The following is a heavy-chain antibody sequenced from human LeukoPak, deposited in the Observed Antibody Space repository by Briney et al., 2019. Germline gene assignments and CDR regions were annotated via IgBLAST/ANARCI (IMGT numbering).Heavy chain of an antibody. D-gene: IGHD3-9*01. CDR1: GYTFTGYY. V-gene: IGHV1-2*02. CDR3: ARDRSGYDILTYFDY. CDR2: INPNSGGT. Sequence: ASVKVSCKASGYTFTGYYMHWVRQAPGQGLEWMGWINPNSGGTNYAQKFQGRVTMTRDTSISTAYMELSRLRSDDTAVYYCARDRSGYDILTYFDYWGQGTLVTVSS. J-gene: IGHJ4*02.